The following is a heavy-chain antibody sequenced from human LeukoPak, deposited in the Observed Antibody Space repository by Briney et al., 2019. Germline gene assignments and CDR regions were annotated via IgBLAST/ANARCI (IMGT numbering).Heavy chain of an antibody. CDR3: ASPQTTVVPARYGMDV. J-gene: IGHJ6*02. D-gene: IGHD4-23*01. Sequence: ASVKVSCKASGYTFTSYAMHWVRQAPGQRLEWMGWINAGNGNTKYSQKFQGRVTIIRDTSASTAYMELSSLRSEDTAVYYCASPQTTVVPARYGMDVWGQGTTVTVSS. CDR1: GYTFTSYA. CDR2: INAGNGNT. V-gene: IGHV1-3*01.